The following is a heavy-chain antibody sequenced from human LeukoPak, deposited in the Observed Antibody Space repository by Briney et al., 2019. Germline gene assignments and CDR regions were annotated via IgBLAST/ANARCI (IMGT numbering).Heavy chain of an antibody. Sequence: PSETLSLTCTVSGGSISSRSYYWGWIRQPPGKGLEWIGSIYYSGSTHCNSSLKSRLTISVDTSKNQFTLKLSSVTAADTAVYHCARQQYSGTYFQAFAFDIWGQGTMVTVSS. CDR1: GGSISSRSYY. J-gene: IGHJ3*02. V-gene: IGHV4-39*01. CDR3: ARQQYSGTYFQAFAFDI. D-gene: IGHD1-26*01. CDR2: IYYSGST.